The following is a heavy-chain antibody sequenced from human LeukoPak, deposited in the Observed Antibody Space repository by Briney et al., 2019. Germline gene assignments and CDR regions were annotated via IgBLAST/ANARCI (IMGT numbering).Heavy chain of an antibody. V-gene: IGHV4-30-2*01. J-gene: IGHJ4*02. CDR3: ARGYCSSTSCYNRGPFDY. CDR1: GGSISSGGYY. D-gene: IGHD2-2*02. Sequence: PSETLSLTCTVSGGSISSGGYYWSWIRQPPGKGLEWIGYIYHSGSTYYNPSLKSRVTISVDRSKNQFSLKLSSATAADTAVYYCARGYCSSTSCYNRGPFDYWGQGTLVTVSS. CDR2: IYHSGST.